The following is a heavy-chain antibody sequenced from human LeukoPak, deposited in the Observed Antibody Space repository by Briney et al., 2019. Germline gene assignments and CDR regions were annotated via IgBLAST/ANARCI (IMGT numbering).Heavy chain of an antibody. J-gene: IGHJ4*02. CDR2: IYYSGST. Sequence: KPSETLSLTCTVSGGSISSYYWSWIRQPPGKGLEWIGYIYYSGSTNYNPSLKSRVTISVDTSKNQFSLKLSSVTAADTAVYYCARDQGGYGSFDNWGQGTLVTVSS. CDR3: ARDQGGYGSFDN. CDR1: GGSISSYY. D-gene: IGHD5-12*01. V-gene: IGHV4-59*01.